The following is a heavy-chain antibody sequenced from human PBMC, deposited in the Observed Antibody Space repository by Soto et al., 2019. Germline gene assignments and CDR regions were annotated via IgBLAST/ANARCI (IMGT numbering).Heavy chain of an antibody. J-gene: IGHJ4*02. Sequence: QVQLVESGGGLVKPGGSLRLPCAASGFTFSDYYMSWIRQAPGKGLEWVSYISSSSSYTNYADSVKGRFTISRDNAKNSLYLPMNSLRAEDTAVYYCARSRGRITMVRGPYFDYWGQGTLVTVSS. CDR1: GFTFSDYY. CDR2: ISSSSSYT. CDR3: ARSRGRITMVRGPYFDY. V-gene: IGHV3-11*06. D-gene: IGHD3-10*01.